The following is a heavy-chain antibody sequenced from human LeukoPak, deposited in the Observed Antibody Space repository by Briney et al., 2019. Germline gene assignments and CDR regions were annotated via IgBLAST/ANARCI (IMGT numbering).Heavy chain of an antibody. J-gene: IGHJ2*01. CDR1: GGPISSGDYY. CDR3: ARRYYYDSSGYPTTHWYFDL. CDR2: IYYSGST. D-gene: IGHD3-22*01. Sequence: SETLSLTCTVSGGPISSGDYYWSWIRQPPGKGLEWIGYIYYSGSTYYNPSLKSRVTISVDTSKNQFSLKLSSVTAADTAVYYCARRYYYDSSGYPTTHWYFDLWGRGTLVTVSS. V-gene: IGHV4-30-4*01.